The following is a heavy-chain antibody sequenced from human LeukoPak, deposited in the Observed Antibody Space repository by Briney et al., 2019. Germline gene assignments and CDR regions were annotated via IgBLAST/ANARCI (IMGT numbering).Heavy chain of an antibody. CDR3: ARHDYVWGSSSDAFDI. D-gene: IGHD3-16*01. J-gene: IGHJ3*02. V-gene: IGHV4-34*01. CDR2: INHSGST. Sequence: SETLSLTCAVYGGSFSGYYWSWIRQPPGKGLEWIGEINHSGSTNYNPSLKSRVTISADTSKNQFSLKLSSVTAADTAVYYCARHDYVWGSSSDAFDIWGQGTMVTVSS. CDR1: GGSFSGYY.